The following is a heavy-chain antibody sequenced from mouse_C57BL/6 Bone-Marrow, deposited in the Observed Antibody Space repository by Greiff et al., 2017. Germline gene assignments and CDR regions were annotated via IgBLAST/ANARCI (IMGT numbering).Heavy chain of an antibody. Sequence: QVQLQQPGAELVKPGASVKLSCKASGYTFTSYWMHWVKQRPGRGLEWIGRIDPNSGGTKYNEKFKSKATLTVDKPSSTAYIQLSSLTSEDSAVYYCARGEMVTTYYAMDYWGQGTSVTVSS. D-gene: IGHD2-3*01. V-gene: IGHV1-72*01. CDR2: IDPNSGGT. CDR1: GYTFTSYW. CDR3: ARGEMVTTYYAMDY. J-gene: IGHJ4*01.